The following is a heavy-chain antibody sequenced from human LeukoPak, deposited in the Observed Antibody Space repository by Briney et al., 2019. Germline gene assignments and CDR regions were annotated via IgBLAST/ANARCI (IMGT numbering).Heavy chain of an antibody. CDR2: INPSGGST. CDR1: GYTFTSYY. J-gene: IGHJ6*03. D-gene: IGHD6-6*01. V-gene: IGHV1-46*01. Sequence: ASVKVSCKASGYTFTSYYMHWVRQAPGQGLEWMGIINPSGGSTSYAQKFQGRVTMTEDTSTDTAYMELSSLRSEDTAVYYCATADSSSSRRFIDYYYYYMDVWGKGTTVTVSS. CDR3: ATADSSSSRRFIDYYYYYMDV.